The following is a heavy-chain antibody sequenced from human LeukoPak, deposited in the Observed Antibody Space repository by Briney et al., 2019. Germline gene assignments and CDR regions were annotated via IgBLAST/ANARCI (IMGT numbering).Heavy chain of an antibody. CDR3: ARGQYSSSWGY. CDR2: INHSGST. CDR1: GFTVSSNY. Sequence: PGGSLRLSCAASGFTVSSNYMSWVRQAPGKGLEWIGEINHSGSTNYNPSLKSRVTISVDTSKNQFSLKLSSVTAADTAVYYCARGQYSSSWGYWGQGTLVTVSS. J-gene: IGHJ4*02. D-gene: IGHD6-13*01. V-gene: IGHV4-34*01.